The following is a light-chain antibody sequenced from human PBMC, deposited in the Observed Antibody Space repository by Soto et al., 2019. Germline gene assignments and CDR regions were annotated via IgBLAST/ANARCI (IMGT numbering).Light chain of an antibody. CDR3: QQSNTTPRT. Sequence: DIQMTQSPSSLSASVGDRVTITCRASQSISSYLIWYQQKPGKAPKVLIYAASSLQSGVPSRFSGSGSGTDFTLTISSLQPEDFATYYCQQSNTTPRTFGQGTKVDIK. J-gene: IGKJ1*01. CDR1: QSISSY. V-gene: IGKV1-39*01. CDR2: AAS.